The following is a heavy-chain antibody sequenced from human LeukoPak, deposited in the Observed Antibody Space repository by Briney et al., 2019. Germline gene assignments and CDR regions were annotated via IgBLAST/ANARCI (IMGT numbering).Heavy chain of an antibody. CDR3: ARSRIAAAGSVGAFDI. V-gene: IGHV3-21*01. D-gene: IGHD6-13*01. Sequence: PGGSLGLSCAASGFTFSSYSMNWVRQAPGKGLEWVSSISSSSSYKYYADSVKGRFTISRDNAKNSLYLQMNSLRAEDTAVYYCARSRIAAAGSVGAFDIWGQGTMVTVSS. CDR1: GFTFSSYS. CDR2: ISSSSSYK. J-gene: IGHJ3*02.